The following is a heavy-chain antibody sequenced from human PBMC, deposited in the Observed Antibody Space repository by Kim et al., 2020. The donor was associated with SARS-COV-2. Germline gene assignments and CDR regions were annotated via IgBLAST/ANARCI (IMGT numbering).Heavy chain of an antibody. D-gene: IGHD2-2*01. Sequence: GGSLRLSCVASGFTFSSYSLTWVRQAPGKGLDWVSYIGSGGNVIYSDSVKGRFTVSRYNAKNSLYLQMHSLRDEDTAVYYCARGGSGTSWFNYWGQGTLV. CDR1: GFTFSSYS. V-gene: IGHV3-48*02. CDR2: IGSGGNVI. J-gene: IGHJ4*02. CDR3: ARGGSGTSWFNY.